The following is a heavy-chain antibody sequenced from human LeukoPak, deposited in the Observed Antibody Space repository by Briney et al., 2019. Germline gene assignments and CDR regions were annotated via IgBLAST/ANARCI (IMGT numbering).Heavy chain of an antibody. CDR3: ARGFRSGSYFDY. CDR1: GGSFSGYY. D-gene: IGHD3-3*01. Sequence: SETLSLTCAVYGGSFSGYYWSWIRQPPGKGLEWVGEINHSGSNNYNPSLKSRVTISVDTSKNHFALKLSSVTAADAAVYYCARGFRSGSYFDYWGQGTLVTVSS. CDR2: INHSGSN. V-gene: IGHV4-34*01. J-gene: IGHJ4*02.